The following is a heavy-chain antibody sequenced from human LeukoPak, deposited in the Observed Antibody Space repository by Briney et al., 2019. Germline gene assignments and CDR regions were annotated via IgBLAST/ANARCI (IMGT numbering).Heavy chain of an antibody. J-gene: IGHJ4*02. CDR3: AREIVGGFNPGAY. CDR2: IHRSGST. CDR1: PDSTTSNF. D-gene: IGHD1-14*01. V-gene: IGHV4-4*02. Sequence: PSETQSLTCTVSPDSTTSNFWSWVRQPPGKGLEWIGEIHRSGSTNYNPSLQSRVTISIDRSKNQIALELSSVTAADTAVYYCAREIVGGFNPGAYWGQGTLVTVSS.